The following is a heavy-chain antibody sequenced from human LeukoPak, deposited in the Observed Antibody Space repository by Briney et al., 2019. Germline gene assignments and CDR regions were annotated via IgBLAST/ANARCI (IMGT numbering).Heavy chain of an antibody. CDR3: VKDGADYGENGWFDP. D-gene: IGHD4-17*01. Sequence: PGGSLTLSCSASGFTFNSYAMHWVRQAPGKGLEYVSVISSNGRSTYYADSVKGRFTISRDNSKNTLFLQMSSLRPEDTAVYYCVKDGADYGENGWFDPWGQGTLVTVSS. J-gene: IGHJ5*02. CDR2: ISSNGRST. V-gene: IGHV3-64D*09. CDR1: GFTFNSYA.